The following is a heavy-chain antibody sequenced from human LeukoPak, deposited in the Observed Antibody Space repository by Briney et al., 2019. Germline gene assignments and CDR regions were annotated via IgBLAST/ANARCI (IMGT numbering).Heavy chain of an antibody. V-gene: IGHV4-59*05. CDR1: GGSIRGYY. Sequence: SETLSLTCIVSGGSIRGYYWSWIRQPPGKGLEWIGSIYYSGSTYYNPSLKSRVTISVDTSKNQFSLKLSSVTAADTAVYYCARHSTVDSSGYYPNLFDYWGQGTLVTVSS. CDR3: ARHSTVDSSGYYPNLFDY. D-gene: IGHD3-22*01. CDR2: IYYSGST. J-gene: IGHJ4*02.